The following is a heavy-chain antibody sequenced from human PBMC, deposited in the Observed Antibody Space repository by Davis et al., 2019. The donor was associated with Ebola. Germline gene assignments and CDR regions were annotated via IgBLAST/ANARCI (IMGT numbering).Heavy chain of an antibody. CDR3: ARARGCSGGSCHNFDY. Sequence: PGGSLRLSCAASGFTFDNYAMHWVRQAPGKGLEWVSGISWKSGGIGYADSVKGRFTISRDNAKNSLYLQMNTLRAEDTAVYYCARARGCSGGSCHNFDYWGQGILVTVSS. D-gene: IGHD2-15*01. J-gene: IGHJ4*02. CDR2: ISWKSGGI. CDR1: GFTFDNYA. V-gene: IGHV3-9*01.